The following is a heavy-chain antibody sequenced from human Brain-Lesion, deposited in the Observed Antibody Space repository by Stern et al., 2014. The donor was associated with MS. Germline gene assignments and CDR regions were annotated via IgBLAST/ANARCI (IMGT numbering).Heavy chain of an antibody. Sequence: VQLVESGAEVKKPGASVTVSCKPSGYIFTGYYIHWVRQAPGQGLEWMAWINPNNGGTKYAQKFQGRVTMSRDTSISTAYVELSSLTSDDTAVYYCARDQRGITIFGVVTDYYYLGMDVWGQGTTVTVSS. CDR2: INPNNGGT. D-gene: IGHD3-3*01. J-gene: IGHJ6*02. V-gene: IGHV1-2*02. CDR3: ARDQRGITIFGVVTDYYYLGMDV. CDR1: GYIFTGYY.